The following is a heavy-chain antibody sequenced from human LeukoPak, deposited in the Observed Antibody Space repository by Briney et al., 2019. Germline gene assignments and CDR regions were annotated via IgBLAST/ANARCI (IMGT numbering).Heavy chain of an antibody. V-gene: IGHV3-48*01. Sequence: GGSLRLSCAASGFTFSTYARNWVRQAPGKGLEWVSYISSSSSPTYYADSVQGRFTISRDNAKNSLYLQLNSLRGEDTAVYYCARNAGAYWGQGTLVTVSS. CDR1: GFTFSTYA. D-gene: IGHD7-27*01. CDR2: ISSSSSPT. J-gene: IGHJ4*02. CDR3: ARNAGAY.